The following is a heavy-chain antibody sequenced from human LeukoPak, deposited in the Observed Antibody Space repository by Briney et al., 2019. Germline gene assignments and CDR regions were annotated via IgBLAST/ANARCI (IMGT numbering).Heavy chain of an antibody. CDR3: ARVREQWLVYDAFDI. Sequence: GASVKVSCKASGYTFTGYYMHWVRQAPGQGLERMGWINPNSGGTNYAQKFQGRVTMTRDTSISTAYMELSRLRSDDTAVYYCARVREQWLVYDAFDIWGQGTMVTVSS. V-gene: IGHV1-2*02. CDR1: GYTFTGYY. J-gene: IGHJ3*02. CDR2: INPNSGGT. D-gene: IGHD6-19*01.